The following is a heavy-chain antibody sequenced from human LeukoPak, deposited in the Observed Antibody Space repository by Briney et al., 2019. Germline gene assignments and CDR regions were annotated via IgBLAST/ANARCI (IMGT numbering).Heavy chain of an antibody. J-gene: IGHJ3*02. D-gene: IGHD3-22*01. V-gene: IGHV1-46*01. Sequence: ASVKVSCKASGYTFTSYYMHWVRQAPGQGLEWMGIINPSGGSTSYAQKFQGRVTMTRDMSTSTVYMELSSLRSEDTAVYYCARGAPVVVITGVSGAFDIWGQGTMVTVSS. CDR1: GYTFTSYY. CDR2: INPSGGST. CDR3: ARGAPVVVITGVSGAFDI.